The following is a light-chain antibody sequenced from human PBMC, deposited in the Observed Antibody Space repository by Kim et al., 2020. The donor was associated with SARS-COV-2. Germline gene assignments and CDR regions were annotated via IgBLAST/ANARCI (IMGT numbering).Light chain of an antibody. CDR2: NVT. CDR1: SSDVGGYEY. V-gene: IGLV2-14*03. Sequence: QSALTQPASVSGSPGQSISISCTGTSSDVGGYEYVSWYQQHPGKAPKLMIYNVTNRPSGVSNRFSGSKSGNTASLTICGLQADDEAEYYCTSYTSTSTVVFGGGTQLTVL. J-gene: IGLJ3*02. CDR3: TSYTSTSTVV.